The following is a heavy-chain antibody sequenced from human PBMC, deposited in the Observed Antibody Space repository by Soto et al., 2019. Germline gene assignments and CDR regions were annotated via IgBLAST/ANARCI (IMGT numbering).Heavy chain of an antibody. D-gene: IGHD3-10*01. CDR1: GGTFSSYA. Sequence: QVQLVQSGAEVKKPGSSVKVSCKASGGTFSSYAISWVRQSPGEELEWMGGIIHIFGTEDIAQKFQGRVTITADESTSTAYMELSSLRSEETAVYYCSRSGAPPGNYYYGMDVWGQGTTVTVSS. J-gene: IGHJ6*02. V-gene: IGHV1-69*12. CDR3: SRSGAPPGNYYYGMDV. CDR2: IIHIFGTE.